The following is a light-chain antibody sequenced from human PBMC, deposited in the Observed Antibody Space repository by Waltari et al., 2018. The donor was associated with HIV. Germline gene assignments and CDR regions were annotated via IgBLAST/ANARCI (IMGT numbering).Light chain of an antibody. CDR3: EAWDLSLSAVV. CDR2: ENN. Sequence: QSVLTQPPSVSAAPGQKVAISCSGSSSNPGKNYVSWYQHFPGTAPKLLIYENNKRPSGIPDRFSGSKSGTTATLGITGLQTGDEADYYCEAWDLSLSAVVFGGGTRLTVL. CDR1: SSNPGKNY. J-gene: IGLJ2*01. V-gene: IGLV1-51*01.